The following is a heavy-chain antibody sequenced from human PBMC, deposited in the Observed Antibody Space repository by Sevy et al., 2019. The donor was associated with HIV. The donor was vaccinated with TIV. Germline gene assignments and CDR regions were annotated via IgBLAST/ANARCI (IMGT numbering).Heavy chain of an antibody. Sequence: GGSLRLSCAASGFTFSSYAMHWVRQAPGKGLEWVAVISYDGSNKYYADSVKGRFTISRDNSKNRLYLQMNSLRAEDTAVYYCARDQFESAHSSPYYDFWSGYYKPGDYWGQGTLVTVSS. CDR2: ISYDGSNK. D-gene: IGHD3-3*01. V-gene: IGHV3-30-3*01. CDR1: GFTFSSYA. J-gene: IGHJ4*02. CDR3: ARDQFESAHSSPYYDFWSGYYKPGDY.